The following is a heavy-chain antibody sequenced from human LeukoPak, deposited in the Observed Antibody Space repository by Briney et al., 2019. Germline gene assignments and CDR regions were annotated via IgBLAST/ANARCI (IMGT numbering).Heavy chain of an antibody. Sequence: PSETLSLTCTASGGSISSYYWSWIRQPPGKGLEWIGYIYYSGSTNYNPSLKSRVTISVDTSKTQFSLKRSSVTAADTAVSYCARELHGWRSIDYWGQGTLVTLST. CDR3: ARELHGWRSIDY. V-gene: IGHV4-59*01. J-gene: IGHJ4*02. CDR1: GGSISSYY. D-gene: IGHD6-19*01. CDR2: IYYSGST.